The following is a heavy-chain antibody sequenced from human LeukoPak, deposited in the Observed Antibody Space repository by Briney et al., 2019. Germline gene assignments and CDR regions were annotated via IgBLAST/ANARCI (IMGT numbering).Heavy chain of an antibody. CDR3: ARVVVTAIPYYFDY. Sequence: SETLSLTCVVYGGSFSGYYWSWIRQPPGKGLEWIGEINHSGSTNYNPSLKSRVTISVDTSKNQFSLKLSSVTAADTAVYYCARVVVTAIPYYFDYWGQGTLVTVSS. CDR2: INHSGST. J-gene: IGHJ4*02. CDR1: GGSFSGYY. V-gene: IGHV4-34*01. D-gene: IGHD2-21*02.